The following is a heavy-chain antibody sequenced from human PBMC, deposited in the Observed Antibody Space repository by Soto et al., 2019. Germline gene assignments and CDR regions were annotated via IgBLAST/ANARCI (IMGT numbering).Heavy chain of an antibody. V-gene: IGHV1-69*01. CDR3: ARGLYCSGGSCYSDYYYGMDV. CDR2: IIPIFGTA. CDR1: GGTFSSYA. D-gene: IGHD2-15*01. J-gene: IGHJ6*02. Sequence: QVQLVQSGAEVKKPGSSVKVSCKASGGTFSSYAISWVRQAPGQGLEWMGGIIPIFGTANYAQKFQGRVTITADESTSTAYMEPSSLRSEDTAVYYCARGLYCSGGSCYSDYYYGMDVWGQGTTVTVSS.